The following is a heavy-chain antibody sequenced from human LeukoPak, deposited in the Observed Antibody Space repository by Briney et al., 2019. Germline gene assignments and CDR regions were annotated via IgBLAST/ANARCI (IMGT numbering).Heavy chain of an antibody. CDR3: ATRPPSRDYVGVFDY. CDR1: GFIFSNYW. CDR2: IKDDGSEK. Sequence: SGGSLRLSCAASGFIFSNYWMTWVRQAPGKGLEWVANIKDDGSEKYYVDSVKGRFTITRDNAKKSLYLEMNTLRVGDTAVYYCATRPPSRDYVGVFDYWGQGTLVTVSS. V-gene: IGHV3-7*01. J-gene: IGHJ4*02. D-gene: IGHD3-10*02.